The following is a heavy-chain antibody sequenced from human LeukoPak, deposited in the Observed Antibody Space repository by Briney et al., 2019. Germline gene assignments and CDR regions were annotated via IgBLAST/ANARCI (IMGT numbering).Heavy chain of an antibody. CDR1: GFTFTDYW. V-gene: IGHV3-74*01. J-gene: IGHJ3*01. Sequence: GVSLRLSCAASGFTFTDYWMHWVRQAPGKGLAWVSHINTDGGLTNYADSVKGRFTISRDNARNTLYLQMNSLSAEDTATYFCAREEHRLAAAGTSAFDLGGQGTVVTVSP. CDR2: INTDGGLT. CDR3: AREEHRLAAAGTSAFDL. D-gene: IGHD6-13*01.